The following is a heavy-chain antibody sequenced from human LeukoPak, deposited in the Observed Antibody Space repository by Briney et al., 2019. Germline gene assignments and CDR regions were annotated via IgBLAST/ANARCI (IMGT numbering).Heavy chain of an antibody. CDR1: GSTFSSYG. J-gene: IGHJ5*02. D-gene: IGHD6-19*01. V-gene: IGHV3-33*06. Sequence: GGSLRLSCAASGSTFSSYGMHWVRQAPGKGLEWVAVIWYDGSNKYYADSVKGRFTISRDNSKNTLYLQMNSLRAEDTAVYYCAKDLRFGIAVAGTSPHNWFDPWGQGTLVTVSS. CDR3: AKDLRFGIAVAGTSPHNWFDP. CDR2: IWYDGSNK.